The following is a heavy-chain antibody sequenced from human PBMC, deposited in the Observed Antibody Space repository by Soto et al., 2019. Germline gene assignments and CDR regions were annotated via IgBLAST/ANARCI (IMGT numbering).Heavy chain of an antibody. CDR1: GFTFSSYY. CDR2: IKEDGSEE. V-gene: IGHV3-7*01. Sequence: EVQLVESGGGLVQPGGSLRLSCAASGFTFSSYYMTWVRQAPGKGLEWVANIKEDGSEEFYVDSAKGRFTISRDNAKNSLFLQMDILRVEDTAVYYCTSGPLGAAHYWGQGTLVSVSS. J-gene: IGHJ4*02. D-gene: IGHD6-25*01. CDR3: TSGPLGAAHY.